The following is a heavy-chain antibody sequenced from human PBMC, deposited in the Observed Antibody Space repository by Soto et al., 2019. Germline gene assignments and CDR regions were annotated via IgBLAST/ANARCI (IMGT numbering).Heavy chain of an antibody. CDR3: VKVCCGEFRHSSNGVDV. Sequence: GGSLRLSCAASGFSFNKYAMHCVLHAPATGLEYVSGIIGTGGSTSHADSVKGRFTISRDNSKDTLFLQMTSLRPEDTAVYYCVKVCCGEFRHSSNGVDVWGQGTTVTVSS. V-gene: IGHV3-64D*06. J-gene: IGHJ6*02. CDR1: GFSFNKYA. D-gene: IGHD2-21*01. CDR2: IIGTGGST.